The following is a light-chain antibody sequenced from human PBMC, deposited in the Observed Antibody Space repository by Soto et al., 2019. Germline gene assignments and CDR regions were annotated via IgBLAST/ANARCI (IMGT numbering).Light chain of an antibody. Sequence: DIQMTQSPSTLSASIGDRITISCRASQNIDTWWAWYQQRPGEAPKLLIYTASNLENGVPSRLSGSGSGTARTLTVSSRQPEDVATYYCQQYSDSSRSFGQGTQVE. J-gene: IGKJ1*01. CDR1: QNIDTW. V-gene: IGKV1-5*03. CDR3: QQYSDSSRS. CDR2: TAS.